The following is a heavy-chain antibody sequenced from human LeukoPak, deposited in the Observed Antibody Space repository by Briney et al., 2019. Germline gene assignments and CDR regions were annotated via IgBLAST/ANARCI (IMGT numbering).Heavy chain of an antibody. D-gene: IGHD6-6*01. V-gene: IGHV4-59*12. Sequence: SGTLSLTCTVSGGSISSYYWSWIRQPPGKGLEWIGYIYYSGSTNYNPSLKSRVTMSVDTSKNQFSLKLSSVTAADTAVYYCGARRAFDIWGQGTMVTVSS. CDR3: GARRAFDI. J-gene: IGHJ3*02. CDR2: IYYSGST. CDR1: GGSISSYY.